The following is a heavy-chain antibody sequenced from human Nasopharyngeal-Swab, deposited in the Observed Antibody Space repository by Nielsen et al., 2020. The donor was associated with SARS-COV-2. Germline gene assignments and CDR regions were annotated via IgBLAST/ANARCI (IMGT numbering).Heavy chain of an antibody. Sequence: WIRQPPGKGLEWIGYIYYSGSTYYNPSLKSRVTISVDTSKNQFSLKLSSVTATDTAVYFCARCGFLEWLVMRAGGYYFDYWGQGTLVTVSS. CDR2: IYYSGST. V-gene: IGHV4-31*02. J-gene: IGHJ4*02. CDR3: ARCGFLEWLVMRAGGYYFDY. D-gene: IGHD3-3*01.